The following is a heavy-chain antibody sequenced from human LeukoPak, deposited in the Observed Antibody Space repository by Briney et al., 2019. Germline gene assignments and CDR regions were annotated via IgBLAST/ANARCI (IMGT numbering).Heavy chain of an antibody. CDR3: AKEDARVSTSNSDFDY. D-gene: IGHD2-8*01. J-gene: IGHJ4*02. CDR2: IRYDGNNE. Sequence: GGSLRLSCVASGFTFSNYGIHWIRQSPGEGLEWVAFIRYDGNNEWYADSVKGRFGLSRDNSKNTAYMHLNSLRPDDTAVYYCAKEDARVSTSNSDFDYWGQGTLVTVSS. CDR1: GFTFSNYG. V-gene: IGHV3-30*02.